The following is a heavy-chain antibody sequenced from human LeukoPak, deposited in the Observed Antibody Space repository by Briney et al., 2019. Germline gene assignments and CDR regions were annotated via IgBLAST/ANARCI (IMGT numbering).Heavy chain of an antibody. Sequence: PGRSLRLFCTASGFSFISYWTHWVRQTPGKRLVWVSYIDTNGGDTNYADSVKGRFTISRDSAKNTLYLQMNSLRVDDTAMYFCARGPYYYDSVGHPDIWGHGTMVTVSS. CDR3: ARGPYYYDSVGHPDI. CDR2: IDTNGGDT. D-gene: IGHD3-22*01. CDR1: GFSFISYW. V-gene: IGHV3-74*01. J-gene: IGHJ3*02.